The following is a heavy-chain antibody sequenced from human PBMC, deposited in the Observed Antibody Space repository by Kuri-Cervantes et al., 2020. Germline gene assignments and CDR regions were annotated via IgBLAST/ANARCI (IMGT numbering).Heavy chain of an antibody. V-gene: IGHV3-66*02. CDR1: GFTVSNNY. D-gene: IGHD3-22*01. Sequence: GESLKISCAASGFTVSNNYMSWVRQAPGKGLEWVSVIYSGGSTYYADSVKGRFTISRDNSKNTLYLQMNSLRAEDTAVYYCARVYSSGPFDYWGQGTLVTVSS. CDR3: ARVYSSGPFDY. J-gene: IGHJ4*02. CDR2: IYSGGST.